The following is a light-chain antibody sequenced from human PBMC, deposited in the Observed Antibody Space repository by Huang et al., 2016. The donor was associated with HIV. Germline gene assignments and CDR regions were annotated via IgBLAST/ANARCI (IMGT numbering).Light chain of an antibody. J-gene: IGKJ1*01. V-gene: IGKV1-27*01. CDR1: QVIGNS. CDR3: QKYDSAPRT. Sequence: DIQMTQSPSSLSAFVGATVTITCRASQVIGNSLAWYQQKPGRPPKRLIYVASTFQSGVPSRFSGSGSGTDFTLTISNLQTEDIATYYCQKYDSAPRTFGQGTRV. CDR2: VAS.